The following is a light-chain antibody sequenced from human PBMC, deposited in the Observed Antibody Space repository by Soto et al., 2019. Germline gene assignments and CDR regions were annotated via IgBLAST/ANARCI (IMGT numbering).Light chain of an antibody. Sequence: VLPQSPDTLSFSQGARATLSCRARQSISSTHLVWYQQKPGQATTLLIFGASRRATGIPDRFSGSGSGTDFTLTIISRQSEDFGVYYCHQYSNWPRATFGRGTKVDIK. J-gene: IGKJ4*01. CDR2: GAS. CDR1: QSISSTH. V-gene: IGKV3-20*01. CDR3: HQYSNWPRAT.